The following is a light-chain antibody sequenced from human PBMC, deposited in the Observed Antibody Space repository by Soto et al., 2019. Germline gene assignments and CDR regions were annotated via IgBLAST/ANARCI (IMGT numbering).Light chain of an antibody. CDR1: QAISVY. Sequence: DIQMTQSPSSLSASVGDRVTITCRASQAISVYLAWYQQKPGKVPTLLIYSASTLQSGVPSRFSGSGSGTDFTLTISSLQPEDVATYFCQKFNTAPLTFGQGTRLEIK. CDR3: QKFNTAPLT. CDR2: SAS. V-gene: IGKV1-27*01. J-gene: IGKJ5*01.